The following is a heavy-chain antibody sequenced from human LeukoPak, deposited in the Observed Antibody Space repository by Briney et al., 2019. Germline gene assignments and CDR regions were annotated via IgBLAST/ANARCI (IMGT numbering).Heavy chain of an antibody. Sequence: GGSLRLSCAASGFTVSSNYMSWVRQAPGNGLEWVSVIYSGGSTYDADSVKGRFTISRDNSKNTLYLQMNSLRAEDTAVYYCARRWFGEDDAFDIWGQGTMVTVSS. D-gene: IGHD3-10*01. V-gene: IGHV3-66*01. J-gene: IGHJ3*02. CDR3: ARRWFGEDDAFDI. CDR1: GFTVSSNY. CDR2: IYSGGST.